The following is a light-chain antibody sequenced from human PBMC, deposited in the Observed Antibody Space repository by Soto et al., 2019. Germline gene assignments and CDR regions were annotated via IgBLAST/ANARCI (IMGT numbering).Light chain of an antibody. CDR3: ASGDDSLNTYV. J-gene: IGLJ1*01. Sequence: QSVLTQPTSASGTPGQRVTISCSGSSFNIGTYNVNWYRQLPGTAPKLLIHNNNERPSGVPDRFSGSKSGTSASLALSGLQFEEEADYYWASGDDSLNTYVFGIGTKVTVL. CDR1: SFNIGTYN. CDR2: NNN. V-gene: IGLV1-44*01.